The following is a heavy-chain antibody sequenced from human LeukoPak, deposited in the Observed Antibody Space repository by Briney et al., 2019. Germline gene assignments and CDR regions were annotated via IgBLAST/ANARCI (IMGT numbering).Heavy chain of an antibody. CDR3: TNEPWYVGY. CDR2: IKNKTDGGTT. D-gene: IGHD1-14*01. J-gene: IGHJ4*02. Sequence: GGSLRLSCAASGFTVSSNYMSWVRQAPGKGLEWVGRIKNKTDGGTTDYAAPVKGRFTISRDDSKNTLYLQMNSLKTEDTAVYYCTNEPWYVGYWGQGTLVTVSS. V-gene: IGHV3-15*01. CDR1: GFTVSSNY.